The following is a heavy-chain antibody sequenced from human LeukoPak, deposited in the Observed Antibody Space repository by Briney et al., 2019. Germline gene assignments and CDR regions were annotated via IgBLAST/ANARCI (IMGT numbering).Heavy chain of an antibody. CDR3: AKERGGWPAAMNWFDP. CDR1: GFTFSSYA. V-gene: IGHV3-23*01. J-gene: IGHJ5*02. CDR2: ISGSGGST. D-gene: IGHD2-2*01. Sequence: SGGSLRLSCAASGFTFSSYAMSWVRQAPGKGLEWVSAISGSGGSTYYADSVKGRFTISRDNSKNTLYLQMNSLRAEDTAVYYCAKERGGWPAAMNWFDPWGQGTLVTVSS.